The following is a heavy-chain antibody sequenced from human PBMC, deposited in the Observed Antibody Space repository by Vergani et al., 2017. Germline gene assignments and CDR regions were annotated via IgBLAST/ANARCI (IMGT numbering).Heavy chain of an antibody. CDR2: IQFDGSNQ. CDR3: AKHFRGWGIDY. D-gene: IGHD3-16*01. J-gene: IGHJ4*02. Sequence: QVQLVESGGGVVQRGGSLRLSCATSGFTLSNYDMQWIRQGTGKGLEFVAFIQFDGSNQYYADSVKGRFTLSRDFSKNTLYLQMNRLRTDDTATYYCAKHFRGWGIDYWGQGTQVIVSS. V-gene: IGHV3-30*02. CDR1: GFTLSNYD.